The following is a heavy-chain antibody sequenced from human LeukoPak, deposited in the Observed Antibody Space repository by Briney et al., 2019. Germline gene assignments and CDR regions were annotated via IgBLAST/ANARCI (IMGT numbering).Heavy chain of an antibody. V-gene: IGHV3-48*03. CDR3: ARDTTHADD. D-gene: IGHD1-1*01. CDR1: GFTFSSYE. Sequence: PGGSLRLSCVASGFTFSSYEMNWVRQAPGKGLEWVSFISSSSSIIYYADSVKGRFTISRDNAKNSLYLQMNSLRAEDTAVYYCARDTTHADDWGQGTLVTVSS. J-gene: IGHJ4*02. CDR2: ISSSSSII.